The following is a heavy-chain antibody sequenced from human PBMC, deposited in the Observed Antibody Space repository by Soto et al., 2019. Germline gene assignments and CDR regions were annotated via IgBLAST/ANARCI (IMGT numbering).Heavy chain of an antibody. CDR3: ARRWGIAAGY. CDR1: GGSISSYY. D-gene: IGHD6-13*01. J-gene: IGHJ4*02. CDR2: IYYSGST. V-gene: IGHV4-59*08. Sequence: QVQLQESGPGLVKPSETLSLTCTVSGGSISSYYWSWIRQPPGPGLEWMGYIYYSGSTNYNPSLKRRVTLSVDTSKNQFSLKPSSVPATDTAVYDCARRWGIAAGYWGQGTLVTVS.